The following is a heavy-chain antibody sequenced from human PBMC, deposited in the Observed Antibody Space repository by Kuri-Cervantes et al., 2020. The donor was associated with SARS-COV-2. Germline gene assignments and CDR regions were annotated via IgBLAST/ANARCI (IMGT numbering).Heavy chain of an antibody. CDR2: MNPNSGNT. D-gene: IGHD6-19*01. CDR3: ARGDQWLVREYAFDI. V-gene: IGHV1-8*03. CDR1: GYTFTSYD. Sequence: ASVKVSCKASGYTFTSYDINWVRQATGQGLEWMGWMNPNSGNTGYAQKFQGRVTITRNTSISTAYMELSSLRSEDTAVYYCARGDQWLVREYAFDIWGQGTMVTVSS. J-gene: IGHJ3*02.